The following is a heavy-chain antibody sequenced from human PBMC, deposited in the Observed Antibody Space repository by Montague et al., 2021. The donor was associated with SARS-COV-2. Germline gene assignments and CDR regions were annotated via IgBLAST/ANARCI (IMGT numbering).Heavy chain of an antibody. CDR2: IYYSGST. Sequence: SETLSLTCTVSGGSISSGSYYWGWIRQPPGKGLEWIGSIYYSGSTYSNPSLKSRVTISVDTSKNQFSLKLISVTAADTAVYYCARPFDYWGQGTLVTISS. V-gene: IGHV4-39*01. CDR1: GGSISSGSYY. J-gene: IGHJ4*02. CDR3: ARPFDY.